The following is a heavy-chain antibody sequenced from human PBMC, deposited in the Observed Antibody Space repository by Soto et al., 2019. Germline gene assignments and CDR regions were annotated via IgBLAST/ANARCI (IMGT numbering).Heavy chain of an antibody. Sequence: QVQLVESGGGVVQPGRSLRLSCAASGFTFSSYAMHWVRQAPGKGLEGVAVISYDGSNKYYADSVKGRFTISRDNSKNTLYLPLTSLRAADAAVYYCASASNGWYYDYWGQGTLVTVSS. CDR1: GFTFSSYA. J-gene: IGHJ4*02. CDR3: ASASNGWYYDY. CDR2: ISYDGSNK. V-gene: IGHV3-30-3*01. D-gene: IGHD6-19*01.